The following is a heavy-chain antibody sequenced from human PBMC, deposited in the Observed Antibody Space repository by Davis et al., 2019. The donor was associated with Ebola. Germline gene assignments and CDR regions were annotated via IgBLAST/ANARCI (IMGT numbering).Heavy chain of an antibody. CDR2: ISFDGYNK. J-gene: IGHJ4*02. Sequence: GESLKISCAASGFNLSRYGMHWVRQAPGKGLEWVAVISFDGYNKYYSDSAKGRFTVSRDSSKNTLYLQMNSLKPDDTAVYFCAKEPHTTGWPYYFDFWGQGTLVTVSS. D-gene: IGHD6-19*01. CDR3: AKEPHTTGWPYYFDF. V-gene: IGHV3-30*18. CDR1: GFNLSRYG.